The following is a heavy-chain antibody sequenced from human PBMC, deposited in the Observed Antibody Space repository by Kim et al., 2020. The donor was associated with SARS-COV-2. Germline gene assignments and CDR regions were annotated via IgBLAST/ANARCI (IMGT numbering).Heavy chain of an antibody. V-gene: IGHV3-11*01. CDR3: ARAFGLSTNYYYYGMDV. D-gene: IGHD1-1*01. J-gene: IGHJ6*02. CDR2: ISSSGSTI. CDR1: GFTFSDYY. Sequence: GGSLRLSCAASGFTFSDYYMSWIRQAPGKGLEWVSYISSSGSTIYYADSVKGRFTISRDNAKNSLYLQMNSLRAEDTAVYYCARAFGLSTNYYYYGMDVWGQGTTVTVSS.